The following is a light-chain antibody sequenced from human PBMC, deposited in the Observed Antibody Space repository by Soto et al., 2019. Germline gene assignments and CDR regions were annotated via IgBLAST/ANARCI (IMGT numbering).Light chain of an antibody. V-gene: IGKV3-20*01. Sequence: EIVLTQSPGTLSLSPGERATLSCRASQSVISTYFAWYQHKPGQAPRLLIYATSTRATGVPDRFSGSESGTDFTLTISRLEPEDFALYYCQQYGSSPETFGQGTKLEI. J-gene: IGKJ2*01. CDR3: QQYGSSPET. CDR1: QSVISTY. CDR2: ATS.